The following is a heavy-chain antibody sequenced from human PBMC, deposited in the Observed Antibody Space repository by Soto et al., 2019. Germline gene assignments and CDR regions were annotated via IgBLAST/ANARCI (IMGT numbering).Heavy chain of an antibody. V-gene: IGHV4-38-2*02. Sequence: SETLSLTCAVSGYSISSGYYWGWIRQPPGKGLEWIGSIYHSGSTYYNPSLKSRVTISVDTSKNQFSLKLSSVTAADTAVYYCARDPSDYWGQGTLVTVSS. J-gene: IGHJ4*02. CDR3: ARDPSDY. CDR2: IYHSGST. CDR1: GYSISSGYY.